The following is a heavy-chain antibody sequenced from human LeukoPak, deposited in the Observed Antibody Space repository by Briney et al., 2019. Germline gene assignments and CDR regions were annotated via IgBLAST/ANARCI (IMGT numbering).Heavy chain of an antibody. D-gene: IGHD2-8*01. CDR3: TRHVGGCTNGVCQSDY. V-gene: IGHV3-73*01. CDR2: IRSKANSYAT. CDR1: GFTFSGSA. Sequence: PGGSLRLSCAASGFTFSGSAMHWVRQASGKGLEWVGRIRSKANSYATACAASVKGRFTISRDDSKNTAYLQMNSLKTEDTAVYYCTRHVGGCTNGVCQSDYWGQGTLVTVSS. J-gene: IGHJ4*02.